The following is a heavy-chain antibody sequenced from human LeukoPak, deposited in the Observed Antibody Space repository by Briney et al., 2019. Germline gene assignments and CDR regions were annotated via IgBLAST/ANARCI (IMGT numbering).Heavy chain of an antibody. J-gene: IGHJ2*01. Sequence: PSQTLSLTCTVSGDSITSHYWGWIRQPAGKGLEWIGHIYNTGSTNYNPSLNSRVTMSVDTSKNQFSLTLSSVTAADTAVYYCARERAHDWYIDLWGRGTLVAVSS. CDR1: GDSITSHY. V-gene: IGHV4-4*07. CDR2: IYNTGST. CDR3: ARERAHDWYIDL.